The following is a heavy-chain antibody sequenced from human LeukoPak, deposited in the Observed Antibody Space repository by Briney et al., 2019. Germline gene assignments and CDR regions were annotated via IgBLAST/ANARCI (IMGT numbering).Heavy chain of an antibody. D-gene: IGHD6-13*01. V-gene: IGHV1-2*02. CDR1: GYIFTGYY. J-gene: IGHJ3*02. CDR3: GRIAARGSAFDI. CDR2: INPNSGDT. Sequence: ASVKVSCKASGYIFTGYYMHWVRQAPGQGLEWMGWINPNSGDTNYAQKFQGRVTMTRDTSISTAYMELSRLRSDDTAVYYCGRIAARGSAFDIWGQGTMVTVSS.